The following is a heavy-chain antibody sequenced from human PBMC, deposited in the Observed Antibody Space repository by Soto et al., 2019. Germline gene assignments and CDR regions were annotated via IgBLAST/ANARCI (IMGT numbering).Heavy chain of an antibody. J-gene: IGHJ4*02. CDR3: ARHHVRGRTIAGAAEF. CDR1: GGSLSGYY. CDR2: INHSGNT. V-gene: IGHV4-34*01. D-gene: IGHD1-26*01. Sequence: SSETLSLTCAVYGGSLSGYYWSWIRQPPGKALEWLGEINHSGNTNYNPSLESRVTISVDTSKNQLFLNLSSVTAADTAMYYCARHHVRGRTIAGAAEFWGQGTLVTVSS.